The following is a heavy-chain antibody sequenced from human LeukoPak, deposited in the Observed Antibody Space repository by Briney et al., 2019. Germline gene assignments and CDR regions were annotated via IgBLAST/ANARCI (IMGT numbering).Heavy chain of an antibody. CDR2: IYYTGST. V-gene: IGHV4-59*12. Sequence: SETLSLTCTVSGGSINSYYGSWIRQSPGKGLEWIGSIYYTGSTIYNPSLQSRVTMSVDTSKNQFSLKLSSVTAADTAVCYCARGSIAAAGGYFDYWGQGTLVTVSS. D-gene: IGHD6-13*01. CDR3: ARGSIAAAGGYFDY. J-gene: IGHJ4*02. CDR1: GGSINSYY.